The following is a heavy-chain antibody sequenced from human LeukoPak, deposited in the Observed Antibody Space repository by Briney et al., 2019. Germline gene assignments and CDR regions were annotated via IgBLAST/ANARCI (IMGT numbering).Heavy chain of an antibody. CDR3: ANLPTMVRGIAELDY. CDR2: ISGSGGST. J-gene: IGHJ4*02. D-gene: IGHD3-10*01. CDR1: GFTFSSYA. V-gene: IGHV3-23*01. Sequence: QTGGSLRLSCAASGFTFSSYAMSWVRQAPGKGLEWVSAISGSGGSTYYADSVKGRFTISRDNSKNTLYLQMNSLRAEDTAVYYCANLPTMVRGIAELDYWGQGTLVTVSS.